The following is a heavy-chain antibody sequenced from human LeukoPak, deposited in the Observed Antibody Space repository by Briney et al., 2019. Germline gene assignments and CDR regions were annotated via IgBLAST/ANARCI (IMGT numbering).Heavy chain of an antibody. V-gene: IGHV4-38-2*02. D-gene: IGHD3-3*01. CDR3: ASHAPPITICGVVIIEGIGPFDY. CDR2: IYHSGST. J-gene: IGHJ4*02. Sequence: SETLSLTCTVSGYSISSGYYWGWTRQPPGKGLEWIGSIYHSGSTYYNPSLKSRVTISVDTSKNQFSLKLSSVTAADTAVYYCASHAPPITICGVVIIEGIGPFDYWGQGTLVTVSS. CDR1: GYSISSGYY.